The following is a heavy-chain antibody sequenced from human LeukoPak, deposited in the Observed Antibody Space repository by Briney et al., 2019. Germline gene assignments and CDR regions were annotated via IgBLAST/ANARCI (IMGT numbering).Heavy chain of an antibody. J-gene: IGHJ3*02. CDR1: GFTFSSYS. V-gene: IGHV3-48*01. Sequence: PGGSLRLSCAASGFTFSSYSMNWVRQAPGKGLVWVSYISSGGSTIYYADSVKGRFTISRDNAKNSLYLQMNSLRAEDTAVYYCARDLKASGNAFDIWGQGTMVTVSS. D-gene: IGHD3-3*01. CDR3: ARDLKASGNAFDI. CDR2: ISSGGSTI.